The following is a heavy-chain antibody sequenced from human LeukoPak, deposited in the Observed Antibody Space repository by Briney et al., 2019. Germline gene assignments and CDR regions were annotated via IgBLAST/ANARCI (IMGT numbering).Heavy chain of an antibody. Sequence: ASVKVSCKASGYTFTSYYMHWVRQAAGQGLEWMGIINPSGGSTSYAQKFQGRVTMTRDTSTSTVYMELSSLRSEDTAVYYCARDFYDSSGYYAVGPVGYWGQGTLVTVSS. CDR3: ARDFYDSSGYYAVGPVGY. D-gene: IGHD3-22*01. CDR1: GYTFTSYY. V-gene: IGHV1-46*01. J-gene: IGHJ4*02. CDR2: INPSGGST.